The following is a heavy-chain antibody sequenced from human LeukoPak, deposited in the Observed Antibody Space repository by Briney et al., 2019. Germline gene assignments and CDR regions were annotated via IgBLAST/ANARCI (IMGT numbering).Heavy chain of an antibody. CDR3: AKARGPMVRGVIDY. CDR1: GFTFSSYA. D-gene: IGHD3-10*01. CDR2: ISGSGGST. V-gene: IGHV3-23*01. Sequence: GGSLRLSCAASGFTFSSYAMSWVRQAPGKGLEWVSAISGSGGSTYYADPVKGRFTISRDNSKNTLYLQMNSLRAEDTAVYYCAKARGPMVRGVIDYWGQGTLVTVSS. J-gene: IGHJ4*02.